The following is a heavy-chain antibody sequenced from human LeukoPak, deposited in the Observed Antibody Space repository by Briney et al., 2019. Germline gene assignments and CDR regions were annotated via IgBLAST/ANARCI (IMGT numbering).Heavy chain of an antibody. CDR3: ARVPRYGGNAYFDY. V-gene: IGHV3-30*19. D-gene: IGHD4-23*01. CDR2: ISYDGSNK. Sequence: GGSLRLSCVASGFIFSTYGLHWVRQAPGKGLEWVAVISYDGSNKYYADSVKGRFTISRDNSKNTLYLQMNSLRAEDTALYYCARVPRYGGNAYFDYWGQGTLVTVSS. J-gene: IGHJ4*02. CDR1: GFIFSTYG.